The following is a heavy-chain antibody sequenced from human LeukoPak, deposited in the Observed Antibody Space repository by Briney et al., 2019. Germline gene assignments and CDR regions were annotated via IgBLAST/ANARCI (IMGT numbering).Heavy chain of an antibody. Sequence: GGSLRLSCAASGFTFSSYSMNWVRQAPGKGLEWVAVISYDGSNKYYADSVKGRFTISRDNAKNTLYLQMNSLRAEDTAVYYCARELYYDILTGPSDYWGQGTLVTVSS. CDR2: ISYDGSNK. CDR1: GFTFSSYS. D-gene: IGHD3-9*01. CDR3: ARELYYDILTGPSDY. J-gene: IGHJ4*02. V-gene: IGHV3-30*03.